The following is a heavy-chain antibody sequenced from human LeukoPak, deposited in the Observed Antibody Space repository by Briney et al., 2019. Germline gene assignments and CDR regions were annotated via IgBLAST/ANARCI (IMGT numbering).Heavy chain of an antibody. CDR2: VSGSGDGT. Sequence: GGSLRLSCAASGFTFTSYAMGWVRPAPGKGLEWVSSVSGSGDGTYYADSVKGRFTISRDNSKKTLDLHMDSLRAEDTAVYCCAKDRLGGDYGDYAVDYWGQGTMVTVSS. CDR1: GFTFTSYA. J-gene: IGHJ4*02. D-gene: IGHD4-17*01. V-gene: IGHV3-23*01. CDR3: AKDRLGGDYGDYAVDY.